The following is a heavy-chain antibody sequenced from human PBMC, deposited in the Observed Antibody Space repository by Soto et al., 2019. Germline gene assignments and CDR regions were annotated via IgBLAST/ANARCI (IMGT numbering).Heavy chain of an antibody. Sequence: QVQLVESGGGVVQPGGSLRLSCAASGFTFSRHGMHWVRQAPGKGLEWVAIIWYDGSHKYYEDSVKGRFAISRDNFKNMVYLEMNSLSDEDTAMYYCVRDPSIASAGSYWYFDRWGRGTLVTVSP. J-gene: IGHJ2*01. V-gene: IGHV3-33*01. CDR1: GFTFSRHG. CDR2: IWYDGSHK. CDR3: VRDPSIASAGSYWYFDR. D-gene: IGHD6-13*01.